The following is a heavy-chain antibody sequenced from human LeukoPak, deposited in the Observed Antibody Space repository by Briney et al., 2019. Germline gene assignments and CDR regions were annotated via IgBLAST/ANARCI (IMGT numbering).Heavy chain of an antibody. Sequence: AGGSLRLSCAASGFAFSSYSMNWVRQAPGKGLEWVSSISSSSSYISYADSVKGRFTISRDNAKNSLYLQMNSLRAEDTAVYYCARGKWVAAAQGPLTFDPWGQGTLVTVSS. CDR1: GFAFSSYS. V-gene: IGHV3-21*01. CDR2: ISSSSSYI. J-gene: IGHJ5*02. D-gene: IGHD2-15*01. CDR3: ARGKWVAAAQGPLTFDP.